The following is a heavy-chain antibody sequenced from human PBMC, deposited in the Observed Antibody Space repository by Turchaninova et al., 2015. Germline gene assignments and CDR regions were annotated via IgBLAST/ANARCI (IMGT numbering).Heavy chain of an antibody. J-gene: IGHJ4*02. CDR3: ARVNSGAAAGTLDY. CDR1: GGAVSGYY. D-gene: IGHD6-13*01. V-gene: IGHV4-34*01. CDR2: MHHRGST. Sequence: QAQIQPWGAGVVKPSETLSVTCAVYGGAVSGYYGSWLRLPPGKGVEWIGEMHHRGSTHYNPSPKSLVTISVDTSKNQFSLKLSSVTAADTAVYYCARVNSGAAAGTLDYWGQGTLVTVSS.